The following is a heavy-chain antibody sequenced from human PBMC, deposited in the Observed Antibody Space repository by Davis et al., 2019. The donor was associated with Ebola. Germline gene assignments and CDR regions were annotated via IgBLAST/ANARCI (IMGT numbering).Heavy chain of an antibody. V-gene: IGHV4-59*01. J-gene: IGHJ4*02. D-gene: IGHD3-10*01. CDR2: IYYSGST. CDR1: GGSISSYY. Sequence: PSETLSLTCTVSGGSISSYYWSWIRQPPGKGLEWIGYIYYSGSTNYNPSLKSRVTISVDTSKNQFSLKLSSVTAADTAVYYCARDAGSYNLLDYWGQGTLVTVSS. CDR3: ARDAGSYNLLDY.